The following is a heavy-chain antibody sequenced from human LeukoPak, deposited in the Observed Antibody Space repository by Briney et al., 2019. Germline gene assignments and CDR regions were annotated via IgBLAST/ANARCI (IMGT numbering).Heavy chain of an antibody. CDR3: ARDGAAAGY. J-gene: IGHJ4*02. D-gene: IGHD6-13*01. CDR1: GFPFIEYS. V-gene: IGHV3-48*04. CDR2: ISSSGSTI. Sequence: GGSLRLSCTASGFPFIEYSMNWVRQVPGKGLEWVSYISSSGSTIYYADSVKGRFTISRDNAKNSLYLQMNSLRAEDTAVYYCARDGAAAGYWGQGTLVTVSS.